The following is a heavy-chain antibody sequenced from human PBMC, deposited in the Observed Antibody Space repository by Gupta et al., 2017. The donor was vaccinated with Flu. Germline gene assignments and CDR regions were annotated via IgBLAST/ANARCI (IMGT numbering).Heavy chain of an antibody. V-gene: IGHV3-33*01. J-gene: IGHJ3*01. CDR2: IYFDGSND. D-gene: IGHD2-2*01. CDR1: GYTFAGNG. CDR3: ARWNLGYCSSTGCHGDALDL. Sequence: HVQLVQSGGGVVQPGMSLRLSCPASGYTFAGNGIHWVRQTPGKGLEWVAIIYFDGSNDYYADSVKGRFTISRDNSKNTLYLQMNSLRAEDTAVYYCARWNLGYCSSTGCHGDALDLWGQGTMVTVSS.